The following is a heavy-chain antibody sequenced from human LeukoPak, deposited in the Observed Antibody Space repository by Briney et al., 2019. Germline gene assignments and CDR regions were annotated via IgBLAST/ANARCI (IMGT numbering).Heavy chain of an antibody. Sequence: GSLRLSCEVSGFTFSSHAMSWVRQAPGKGLEWVSALSGSGGISYYADSVKGRFTISRENSKNTLYLQMNSLRAEDTAVYYCAKGTMDGGQYYYDSSGGQGTLVTVSS. D-gene: IGHD3-22*01. CDR3: AKGTMDGGQYYYDSS. CDR2: LSGSGGIS. V-gene: IGHV3-23*01. CDR1: GFTFSSHA. J-gene: IGHJ4*02.